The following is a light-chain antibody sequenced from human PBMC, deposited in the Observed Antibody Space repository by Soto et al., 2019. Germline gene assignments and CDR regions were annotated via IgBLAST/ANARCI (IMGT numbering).Light chain of an antibody. V-gene: IGKV3-20*01. J-gene: IGKJ4*01. CDR1: QSVSSSY. CDR3: QQSYNTPLT. CDR2: GAS. Sequence: EIVLTQSPGTLSLSPGERATLSCRASQSVSSSYLAWYQQKPGQAPRLLIYGASSRATGIPDRFSGSGSGTDFTLTISSLQPEDSATYYCQQSYNTPLTFGGGTKVEI.